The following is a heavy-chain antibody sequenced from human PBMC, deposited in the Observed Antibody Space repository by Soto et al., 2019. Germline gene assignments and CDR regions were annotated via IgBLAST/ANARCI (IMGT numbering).Heavy chain of an antibody. CDR2: IYYSGST. J-gene: IGHJ4*02. Sequence: SETLSLTCTVSGGSISSGGYYWSWIRQHPGKGLEWIGYIYYSGSTYYNPSLKSRVTISVDTSKNQFSLKLSSVTAADTAVYYCARDRYDSSGYYDYWGQGTLVTVSS. CDR1: GGSISSGGYY. D-gene: IGHD3-22*01. CDR3: ARDRYDSSGYYDY. V-gene: IGHV4-31*03.